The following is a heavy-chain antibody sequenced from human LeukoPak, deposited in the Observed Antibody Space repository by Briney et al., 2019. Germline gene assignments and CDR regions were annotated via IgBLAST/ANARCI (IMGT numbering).Heavy chain of an antibody. CDR1: GGSISSYY. D-gene: IGHD6-19*01. Sequence: SETLSLTCTVSGGSISSYYWSWIRQPPGKGLEWVGYIYYSGSTNYSPSLKSRVSLSVDTSKNQFSLKLSSVTAADTAVYYCAEDSSGRHDAFDVWGQGTMVTVSS. V-gene: IGHV4-59*08. J-gene: IGHJ3*01. CDR2: IYYSGST. CDR3: AEDSSGRHDAFDV.